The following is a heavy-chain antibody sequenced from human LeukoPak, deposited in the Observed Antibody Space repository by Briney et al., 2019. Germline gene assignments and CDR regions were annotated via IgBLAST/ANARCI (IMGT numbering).Heavy chain of an antibody. CDR1: GYTFAAHH. Sequence: GASVKVSCKASGYTFAAHHIHWVRQAPGQGLERMGWILPDGRDTKYSQKFQDRMTLTTDTSTNTAYMELSSLIPDDTAVYYCSGRYGPGLVWGQGTLISASP. J-gene: IGHJ4*02. D-gene: IGHD3-10*01. V-gene: IGHV1-2*02. CDR2: ILPDGRDT. CDR3: SGRYGPGLV.